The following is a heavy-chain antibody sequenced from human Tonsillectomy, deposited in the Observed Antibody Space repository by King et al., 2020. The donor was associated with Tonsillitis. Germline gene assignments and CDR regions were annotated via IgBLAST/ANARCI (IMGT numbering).Heavy chain of an antibody. CDR3: ARLTYGSGSCPDY. Sequence: QLVQSGAEVKKPGESLKISCKGSGYRFNTYWIAWVRQMAGKSLELMGTIYPSDSDARYSPSFQGQVTLSVDKSISTAYLQWSSLKASDTAMYYCARLTYGSGSCPDYWGQGTLVTVSS. J-gene: IGHJ4*02. D-gene: IGHD3-10*01. CDR1: GYRFNTYW. V-gene: IGHV5-51*03. CDR2: IYPSDSDA.